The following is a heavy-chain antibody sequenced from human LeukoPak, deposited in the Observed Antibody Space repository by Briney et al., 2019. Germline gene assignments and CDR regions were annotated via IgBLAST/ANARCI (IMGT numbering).Heavy chain of an antibody. CDR1: GFTFSSYS. V-gene: IGHV3-21*01. J-gene: IGHJ4*02. D-gene: IGHD3-10*01. CDR3: ARASVRGVITAFDY. CDR2: ISSSSSYI. Sequence: PGGSLRLSCAASGFTFSSYSMNWVRQAPGKGLGWVSSISSSSSYIYYADSVKGRFTISRDNAKNSLYLQMNSLRAEDTAVYYCARASVRGVITAFDYWGQGTLVIVSS.